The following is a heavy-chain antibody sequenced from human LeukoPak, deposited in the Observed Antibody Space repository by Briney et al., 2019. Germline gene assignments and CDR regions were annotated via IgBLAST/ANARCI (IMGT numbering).Heavy chain of an antibody. CDR1: GFTVNRNY. CDR2: IYSGGDT. Sequence: GGSLRLSCAASGFTVNRNYMSWVRQAPGKGLEWVSVIYSGGDTYYEDSVKGRFTISRDNSKNTLYLQMNSLRAEDTAVYYCAKHRDAFDIWGQGTMVTVSS. J-gene: IGHJ3*02. D-gene: IGHD2-21*01. CDR3: AKHRDAFDI. V-gene: IGHV3-66*01.